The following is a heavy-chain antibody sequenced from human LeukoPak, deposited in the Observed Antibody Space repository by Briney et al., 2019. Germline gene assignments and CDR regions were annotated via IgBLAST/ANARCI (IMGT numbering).Heavy chain of an antibody. CDR1: GFTFSSCA. CDR2: ISGSADSS. D-gene: IGHD2-2*01. V-gene: IGHV3-23*01. CDR3: AKDQRTMTRRMDV. Sequence: GGSLRLSCAASGFTFSSCAMSWVRQAPGKGLEWVSTISGSADSSYYADSVKGRFTISRDNSKNTLYLQMDILRAEDRAVYFCAKDQRTMTRRMDVWGQGTAVIVSS. J-gene: IGHJ6*02.